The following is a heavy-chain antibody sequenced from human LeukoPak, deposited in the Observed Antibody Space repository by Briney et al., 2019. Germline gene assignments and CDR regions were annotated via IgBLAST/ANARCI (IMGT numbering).Heavy chain of an antibody. CDR1: GFTFSTSV. CDR2: ISAGGDST. Sequence: PGGSLRLSCAASGFTFSTSVMTWVRQAPGKGLEWVSAISAGGDSTFYADSVKGRFTISRDNSKNTVFLQMPTMRPDDTAMYYCAKGAGGSFEFWGQGTLVTVSS. CDR3: AKGAGGSFEF. J-gene: IGHJ4*02. D-gene: IGHD3-10*01. V-gene: IGHV3-23*01.